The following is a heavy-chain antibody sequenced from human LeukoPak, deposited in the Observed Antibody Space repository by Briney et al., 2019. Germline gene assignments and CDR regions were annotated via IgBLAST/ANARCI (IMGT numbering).Heavy chain of an antibody. V-gene: IGHV3-72*01. Sequence: GGSLRLSCAASGFTFSDHYMAWVRQAPGKGLEWVGRTRNKANSYTTEYAASVKGRFTISRDDSKNSLYLQMNSLKTEDTAVYYCARIGTNWNFDYWGQGTLVTVSS. CDR2: TRNKANSYTT. D-gene: IGHD1-20*01. CDR3: ARIGTNWNFDY. J-gene: IGHJ4*02. CDR1: GFTFSDHY.